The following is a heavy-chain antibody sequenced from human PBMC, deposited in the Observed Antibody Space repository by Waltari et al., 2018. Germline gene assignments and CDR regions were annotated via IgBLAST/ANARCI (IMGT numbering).Heavy chain of an antibody. CDR1: GYTFTGYY. CDR2: INPNSGGT. V-gene: IGHV1-2*02. J-gene: IGHJ4*02. D-gene: IGHD3-22*01. CDR3: AREISYDSSGYYLDY. Sequence: QVQLVQSGAEVKKPGASVKVSCKASGYTFTGYYMHWVRQAPGQGLEWMGWINPNSGGTNYAQKFQGRVTMTRDTSISTAYMELSRLRSDDTAVYYCAREISYDSSGYYLDYWGQGTLVTVSS.